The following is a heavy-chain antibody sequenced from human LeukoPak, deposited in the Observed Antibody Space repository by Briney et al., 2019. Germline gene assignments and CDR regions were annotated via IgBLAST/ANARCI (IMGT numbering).Heavy chain of an antibody. CDR1: GYSISSGYY. CDR3: ARGISVAGNLGY. CDR2: IYHSGST. V-gene: IGHV4-38-2*02. Sequence: KSSETLSLTCTVSGYSISSGYYWGWIRQPPGKGLEWIGSIYHSGSTYYNPSLKSRVTISVDTSKNQFSLKLSSVTAADTAVYYCARGISVAGNLGYWGQGTLVTVSS. J-gene: IGHJ4*02. D-gene: IGHD6-19*01.